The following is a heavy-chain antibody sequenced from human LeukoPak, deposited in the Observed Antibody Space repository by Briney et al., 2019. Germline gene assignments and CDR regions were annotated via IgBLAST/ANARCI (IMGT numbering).Heavy chain of an antibody. Sequence: GGSLRLSCETSGFTFSSDGMHWVRHAPGKGLEWVAGIWYDGSNKYYADSVKGRFTISRDNSKNTLYVQMNSLRAEDTAVYYCARGNGGYYSYFGSWGQGTLVTVSS. J-gene: IGHJ4*02. CDR2: IWYDGSNK. CDR3: ARGNGGYYSYFGS. V-gene: IGHV3-33*01. D-gene: IGHD3-22*01. CDR1: GFTFSSDG.